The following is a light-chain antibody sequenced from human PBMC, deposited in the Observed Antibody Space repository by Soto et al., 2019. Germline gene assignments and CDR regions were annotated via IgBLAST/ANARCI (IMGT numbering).Light chain of an antibody. V-gene: IGKV3-15*01. CDR3: QQYNNWLRT. CDR1: QSVSSN. Sequence: EIVMTQSQATLAVSPRERATLSRRASQSVSSNLAWYQQKPGQAPRLLIYGASTRATGIPARFSGSGSGTEFTLTISSLQSEDFAVYYCQQYNNWLRTFGQGTKVDIK. J-gene: IGKJ1*01. CDR2: GAS.